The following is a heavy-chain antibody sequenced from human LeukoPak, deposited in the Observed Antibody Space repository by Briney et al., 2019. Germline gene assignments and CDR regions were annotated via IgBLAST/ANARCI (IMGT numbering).Heavy chain of an antibody. CDR1: GFTFSSDG. V-gene: IGHV3-33*01. D-gene: IGHD2-2*01. J-gene: IGHJ5*02. Sequence: PGRSLRLSCAASGFTFSSDGMHWVRQAPGKGLEWVAVIWYDGSNKYYADSVEGRFTISRDNSKNTLYLQMNSLRAEDTAVYYCAREGGDIVVVPAAGWFDPWGQGTLVTVSS. CDR3: AREGGDIVVVPAAGWFDP. CDR2: IWYDGSNK.